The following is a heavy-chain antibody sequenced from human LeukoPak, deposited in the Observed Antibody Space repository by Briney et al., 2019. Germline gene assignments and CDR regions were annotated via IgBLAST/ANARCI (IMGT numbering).Heavy chain of an antibody. CDR2: IYPSDSDT. CDR3: ARLTAVVTFDY. J-gene: IGHJ4*02. D-gene: IGHD4-23*01. V-gene: IGHV5-51*01. Sequence: GESLKISCKGSGYSFTSYWIGWVRQMPGKGLEWMGVIYPSDSDTRYSPSFQGQVTISADKSISTAYLQWSSLKVSVSAMYYCARLTAVVTFDYWGQGTLVTVSS. CDR1: GYSFTSYW.